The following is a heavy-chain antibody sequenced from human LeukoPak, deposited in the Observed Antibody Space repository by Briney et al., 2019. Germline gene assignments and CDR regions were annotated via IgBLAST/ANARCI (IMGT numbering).Heavy chain of an antibody. CDR3: ARVHCSSTSCRRYYYYYMDV. CDR1: GGSISSYY. J-gene: IGHJ6*03. D-gene: IGHD2-2*01. V-gene: IGHV4-59*01. Sequence: SETLSLTCTVSGGSISSYYWSWIRQPPGKGLEWIGYIYYSGSTNYNPSLKSRVTISVDTSKNQFSLKLSSVTAADTAVYYCARVHCSSTSCRRYYYYYMDVWGKGTTVTVSS. CDR2: IYYSGST.